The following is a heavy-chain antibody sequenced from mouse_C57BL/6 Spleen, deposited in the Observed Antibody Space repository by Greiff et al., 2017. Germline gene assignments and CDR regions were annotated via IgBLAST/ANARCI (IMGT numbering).Heavy chain of an antibody. CDR3: ARRDYYGSFCWYFDV. V-gene: IGHV1-69*01. D-gene: IGHD1-1*01. CDR2: IDPSDSYT. CDR1: GYTFTSYW. Sequence: QVQLQQPGAELVMPGASVKLSCKASGYTFTSYWMHWVKQRPGQGLEWIGEIDPSDSYTNYNQKFKGKSTLTVDKSSSTAYMQLSSLTSEDSAVYYCARRDYYGSFCWYFDVWGTGTTVTVSS. J-gene: IGHJ1*03.